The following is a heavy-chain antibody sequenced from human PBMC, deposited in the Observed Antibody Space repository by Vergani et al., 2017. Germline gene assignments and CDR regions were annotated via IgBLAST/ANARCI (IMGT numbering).Heavy chain of an antibody. CDR1: GFTVSSNY. Sequence: EVQLVESGGGLVQPGGSLRLSCAASGFTVSSNYMSWVRQAPGKRLECVSVIYSGGSTYYADSVKGRFTISRDNSKNKLYLQMNSLRAEDTAVYYCARLDYSNYGFYYYGRDVWGKGP. CDR3: ARLDYSNYGFYYYGRDV. J-gene: IGHJ6*04. CDR2: IYSGGST. D-gene: IGHD4-11*01. V-gene: IGHV3-66*04.